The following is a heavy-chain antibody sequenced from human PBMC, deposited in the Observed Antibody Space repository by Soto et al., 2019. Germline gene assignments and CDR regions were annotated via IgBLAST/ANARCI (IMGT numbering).Heavy chain of an antibody. D-gene: IGHD1-20*01. Sequence: ESGGGVVQPGRPLRLSCATSGFLFSSHGYHWVRQAPGKGLEWVGAIWHDGSKIYYADSVKGRFTISRDDSKNTLYLQMNSLRAADTAVYHCARDHGITVLNFWGQGTLVTVSS. J-gene: IGHJ4*02. CDR3: ARDHGITVLNF. CDR2: IWHDGSKI. CDR1: GFLFSSHG. V-gene: IGHV3-33*01.